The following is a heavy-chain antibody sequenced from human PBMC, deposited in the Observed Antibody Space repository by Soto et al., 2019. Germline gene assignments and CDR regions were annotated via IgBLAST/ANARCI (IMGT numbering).Heavy chain of an antibody. V-gene: IGHV4-30-4*01. Sequence: SSETLSLTCTVSGGSISSGDYYLSWIRQPPGKGLEWIGYIYYSGSTYYNPSLKSRVTISVDTSKNQFSLKLSSVTAADTAVYYCARDNTLGILYGGMDVWGQGTTVTVS. CDR1: GGSISSGDYY. D-gene: IGHD3-3*01. CDR3: ARDNTLGILYGGMDV. J-gene: IGHJ6*02. CDR2: IYYSGST.